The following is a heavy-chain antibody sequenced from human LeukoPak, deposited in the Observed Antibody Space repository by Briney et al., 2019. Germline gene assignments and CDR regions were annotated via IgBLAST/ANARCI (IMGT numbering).Heavy chain of an antibody. J-gene: IGHJ4*02. CDR2: IDWDDDK. CDR3: ARVLRRYGGYPSYYFDY. D-gene: IGHD5-12*01. CDR1: GFSLSTSGMC. V-gene: IGHV2-70*11. Sequence: GPTLVNPTQTLTLTCTFSGFSLSTSGMCVSWIRQPPGKALEWLARIDWDDDKQYSTTLYTRLTISKDTSKNQVVLTMATMDPVDTATYYCARVLRRYGGYPSYYFDYWGQGTLVTVSS.